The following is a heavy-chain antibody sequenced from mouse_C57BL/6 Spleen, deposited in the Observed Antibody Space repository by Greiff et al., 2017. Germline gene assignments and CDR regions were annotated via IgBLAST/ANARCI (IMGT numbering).Heavy chain of an antibody. CDR3: ANYYGSSYWYFDV. CDR2: IHPNSGST. D-gene: IGHD1-1*01. Sequence: QVQLQQPGAELVKPGASVKLSCKASGYNFTSYWKHWVKQRPGQGLEWIGMIHPNSGSTNYNEKFKSKATLTVDKSSSTAYMQLSSLTSEDSAVYYCANYYGSSYWYFDVWGTGTTVTVSS. J-gene: IGHJ1*03. CDR1: GYNFTSYW. V-gene: IGHV1-64*01.